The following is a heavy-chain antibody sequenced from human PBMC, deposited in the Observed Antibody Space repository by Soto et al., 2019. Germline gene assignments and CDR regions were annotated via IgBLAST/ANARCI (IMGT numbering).Heavy chain of an antibody. CDR2: IIPILGIA. CDR3: ARGSIQLWSEYNWFDP. V-gene: IGHV1-69*02. CDR1: GGTFSSYT. Sequence: GASVKVSCKASGGTFSSYTISWVRQAPGQGLEWMGRIIPILGIANYAQKFQGRVTITADKSTSTAYMELSSLRSEDTAVYYCARGSIQLWSEYNWFDPWGQGTLVTVSS. D-gene: IGHD5-18*01. J-gene: IGHJ5*02.